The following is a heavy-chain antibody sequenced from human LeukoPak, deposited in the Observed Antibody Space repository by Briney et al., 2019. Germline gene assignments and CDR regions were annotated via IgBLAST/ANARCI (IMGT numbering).Heavy chain of an antibody. V-gene: IGHV3-48*01. CDR3: ARDAGNSGYGCDL. D-gene: IGHD5-12*01. CDR2: IRSSSET. J-gene: IGHJ5*02. Sequence: QPGGSLRLSCAASGFIFSQYSMNWVRQAPEKGLEWVSHIRSSSETFYADSVKGRFTISRDNARNSLYLQMNNLRGEDTAIYYCARDAGNSGYGCDLWGQGTLVTVSS. CDR1: GFIFSQYS.